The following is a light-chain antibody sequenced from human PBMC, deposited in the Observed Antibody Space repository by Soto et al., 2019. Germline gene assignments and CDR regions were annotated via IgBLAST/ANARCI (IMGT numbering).Light chain of an antibody. CDR3: SPYTASSTS. CDR2: EVS. CDR1: SSDVGGHNY. Sequence: QSALTQPASVSGSPGQSITISCTGTSSDVGGHNYVSWYQQHPGKAPKLMIYEVSNRPSGVSNRFSGSKSANTASLTISGLQAEDEADYYCSPYTASSTSFGTGTKVTVL. V-gene: IGLV2-14*01. J-gene: IGLJ1*01.